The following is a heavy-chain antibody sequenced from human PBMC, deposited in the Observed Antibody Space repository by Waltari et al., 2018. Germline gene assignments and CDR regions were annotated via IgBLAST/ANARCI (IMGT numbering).Heavy chain of an antibody. CDR3: ARDYCDRTNCHGMDV. Sequence: QVQLVESGGGVVQPGRSLRLSWYAPEFTFSSFVMHWVRQAPGKGLEWVAVISYNERNIYYVDSVKGRFTISRDNSKKMLYLQMNSLITEDTAVYYCARDYCDRTNCHGMDVWGQGTTVIVSS. D-gene: IGHD3-22*01. CDR2: ISYNERNI. CDR1: EFTFSSFV. V-gene: IGHV3-30*04. J-gene: IGHJ6*02.